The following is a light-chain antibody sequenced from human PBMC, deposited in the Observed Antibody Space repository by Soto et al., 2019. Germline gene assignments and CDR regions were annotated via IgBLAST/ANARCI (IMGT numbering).Light chain of an antibody. CDR1: QSVSSNY. J-gene: IGKJ3*01. CDR3: QQYGSLFT. CDR2: GAS. Sequence: EIVLTQSPGTLSLSPGERATLSCRASQSVSSNYLAWYQQKPGQAPRLLIYGASSRATGVPDRFSGSGSGTAFTLTITRLEPEDCAVYYCQQYGSLFTFGPGTKVDIK. V-gene: IGKV3-20*01.